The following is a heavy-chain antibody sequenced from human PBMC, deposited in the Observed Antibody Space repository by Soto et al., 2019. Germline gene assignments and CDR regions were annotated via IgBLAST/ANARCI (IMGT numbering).Heavy chain of an antibody. Sequence: SETLSLTCTVSGGSISSGGYYWSWIRQHPGKGLEWIGYIYYSGSTYYNPSLKSRVTISVDPSKNQFSLKLSSVTAADTAVYYCARDRMVRGPGDYGWFDPWGQGTLVTVSS. D-gene: IGHD3-10*01. CDR1: GGSISSGGYY. CDR3: ARDRMVRGPGDYGWFDP. J-gene: IGHJ5*02. CDR2: IYYSGST. V-gene: IGHV4-31*03.